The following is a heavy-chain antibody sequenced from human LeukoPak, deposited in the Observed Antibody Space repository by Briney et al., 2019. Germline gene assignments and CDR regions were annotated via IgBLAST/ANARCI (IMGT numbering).Heavy chain of an antibody. CDR2: IYYSGST. D-gene: IGHD2-15*01. CDR3: ARTYCSGGSCYPENFDY. J-gene: IGHJ4*02. Sequence: SETLSLTCTVSGGSISSYYWSWLRQPPGKGLEWIGYIYYSGSTNYNPSLTSRVTISVDTSKNQFSLKLSSVTAADTAVYYCARTYCSGGSCYPENFDYWGQGTLVTVSS. V-gene: IGHV4-59*01. CDR1: GGSISSYY.